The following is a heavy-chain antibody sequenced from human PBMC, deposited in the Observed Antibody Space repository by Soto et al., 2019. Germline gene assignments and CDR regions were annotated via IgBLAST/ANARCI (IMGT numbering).Heavy chain of an antibody. CDR3: ARVGGGSYRLVAFDF. J-gene: IGHJ3*01. D-gene: IGHD1-26*01. CDR2: ISYDGSNK. V-gene: IGHV3-30*04. CDR1: GFTFSSYA. Sequence: GGSLRLSCAASGFTFSSYAMHWVRQAPGKGLEWVAVISYDGSNKYYADSVKGRFTISRDNSKNTLYLQMNSLRAEDTVVYYCARVGGGSYRLVAFDFWGQGTMVTVSS.